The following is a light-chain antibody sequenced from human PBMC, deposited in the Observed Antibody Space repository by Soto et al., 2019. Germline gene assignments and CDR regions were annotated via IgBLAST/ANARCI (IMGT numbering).Light chain of an antibody. Sequence: DLQFSHSPSTLSAPESYRVTISCRASQSVSIWLAWYQQKPGRAPKLLIYAASTLQSGVPSRFSGSGSGTEFTLTVSSLQPDDFATYYCQHYNSYSEAFGQGTKVDIK. CDR1: QSVSIW. J-gene: IGKJ1*01. V-gene: IGKV1-5*01. CDR3: QHYNSYSEA. CDR2: AAS.